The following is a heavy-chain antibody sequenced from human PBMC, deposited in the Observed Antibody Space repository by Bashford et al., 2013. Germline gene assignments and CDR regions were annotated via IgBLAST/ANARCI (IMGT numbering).Heavy chain of an antibody. J-gene: IGHJ4*02. Sequence: GESLKISCKGSGYSFTTYWIAWVRQMPGKALECMGIIYPGDSDTRYSPSFQGQVTISADRSISTAYLQWSSLQASDTAMYYCARLGGDEYNYVRFGDSWGQGTLVTVSS. CDR1: GYSFTTYW. CDR2: IYPGDSDT. V-gene: IGHV5-51*01. CDR3: ARLGGDEYNYVRFGDS. D-gene: IGHD5-24*01.